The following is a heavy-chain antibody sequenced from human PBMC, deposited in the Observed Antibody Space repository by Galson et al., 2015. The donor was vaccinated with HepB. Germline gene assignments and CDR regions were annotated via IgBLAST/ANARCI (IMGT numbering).Heavy chain of an antibody. J-gene: IGHJ4*02. CDR2: IWYDGTNK. V-gene: IGHV3-33*01. D-gene: IGHD6-13*01. Sequence: GLEWVAVIWYDGTNKYYADSVKGRFTISRDNSKNTLYLQMNSLRAEDTAVYYCASEYSTSWNYHFDYWGQGTLVTVSS. CDR3: ASEYSTSWNYHFDY.